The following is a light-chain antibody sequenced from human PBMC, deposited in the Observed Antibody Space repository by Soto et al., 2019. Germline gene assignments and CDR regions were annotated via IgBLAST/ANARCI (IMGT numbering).Light chain of an antibody. CDR2: LNSDGSH. J-gene: IGLJ3*02. Sequence: QSVLTQSPSASASLGASVKLTCTLSSGHSTYTIAWHQQQPEKAPRYLMKLNSDGSHSKGDGIPDRFSGSSSGAERYLTISSLQSEDEADYYCQTWGTVIRVFGGGTQLTVL. CDR3: QTWGTVIRV. CDR1: SGHSTYT. V-gene: IGLV4-69*01.